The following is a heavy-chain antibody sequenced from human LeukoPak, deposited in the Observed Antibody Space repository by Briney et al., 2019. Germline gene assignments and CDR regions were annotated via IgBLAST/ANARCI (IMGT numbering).Heavy chain of an antibody. CDR2: INPNSGGT. Sequence: ASVKVSCKASGYTFTGYYMHWVRQAPGQGLEWMGWINPNSGGTNYAQKFQGRVTMTRDTSISTAYMELSRLRSDDTAVYYCARDQHTTAYSYGLGWFDPWGQGTLVTVSS. CDR3: ARDQHTTAYSYGLGWFDP. J-gene: IGHJ5*02. CDR1: GYTFTGYY. V-gene: IGHV1-2*02. D-gene: IGHD5-18*01.